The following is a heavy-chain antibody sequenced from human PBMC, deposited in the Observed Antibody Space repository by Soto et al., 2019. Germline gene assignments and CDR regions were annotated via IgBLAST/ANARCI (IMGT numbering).Heavy chain of an antibody. V-gene: IGHV1-8*01. CDR1: GYRLTSYD. J-gene: IGHJ5*02. CDR2: MNPNSGNT. Sequence: GASVKVSCEACGYRLTSYDINLVRQATGQGLEWMGWMNPNSGNTGYAQKFQGRVTMTRNTSISTAYMELSSLRSEDTAVYYCARGRIRPTYYDFWSGSNWFDPWGQGTLVTVSS. CDR3: ARGRIRPTYYDFWSGSNWFDP. D-gene: IGHD3-3*01.